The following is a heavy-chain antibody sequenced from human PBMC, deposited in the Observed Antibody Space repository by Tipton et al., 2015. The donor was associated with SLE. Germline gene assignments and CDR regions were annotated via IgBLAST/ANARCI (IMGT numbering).Heavy chain of an antibody. CDR3: AREGLVVPNYFDY. Sequence: TLSLTCSVSGGSISNYYWSWIRQPPGKGLEWIGFIYYSGGTNYNPTLKSRVTISVEASKNQFSLKLSSVTAADTAVYYCAREGLVVPNYFDYWGQGTLVTVSS. V-gene: IGHV4-59*12. CDR1: GGSISNYY. CDR2: IYYSGGT. J-gene: IGHJ4*02. D-gene: IGHD2-8*02.